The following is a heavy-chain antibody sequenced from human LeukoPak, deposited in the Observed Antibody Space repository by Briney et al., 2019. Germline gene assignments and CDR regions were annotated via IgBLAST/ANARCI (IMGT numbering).Heavy chain of an antibody. CDR2: IYSGGST. Sequence: GGSLRLSCAASGFTVSSNYMSWVRRAPGKGLEWVSVIYSGGSTYYADSVKGRFTISRDNSKNTLYFQMNSLRPEDTAVYYCARAGRSSGWPNFDYWGQGTLVTVSS. J-gene: IGHJ4*02. CDR1: GFTVSSNY. CDR3: ARAGRSSGWPNFDY. V-gene: IGHV3-53*01. D-gene: IGHD6-19*01.